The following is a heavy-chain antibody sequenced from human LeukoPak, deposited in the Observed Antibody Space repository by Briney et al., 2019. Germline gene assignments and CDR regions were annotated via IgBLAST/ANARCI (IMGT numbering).Heavy chain of an antibody. CDR1: GFTFSSYD. CDR2: IGTAGDT. CDR3: ARGAQDIVVVPAALNFDY. D-gene: IGHD2-2*01. V-gene: IGHV3-13*01. Sequence: TGGSLRLSCAASGFTFSSYDMHWVRQATGKGLEWVSAIGTAGDTYYPGSVKGRFTISRENAKNSLYLQMNSLRAGDTAVYYCARGAQDIVVVPAALNFDYWGQGTLVTVSS. J-gene: IGHJ4*02.